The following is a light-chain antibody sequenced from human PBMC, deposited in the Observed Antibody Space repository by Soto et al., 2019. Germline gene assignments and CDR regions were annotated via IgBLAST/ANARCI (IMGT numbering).Light chain of an antibody. CDR2: WAS. CDR3: QQYYNSPQN. V-gene: IGKV4-1*01. Sequence: DIVMTQSPDSLAVSLGERATINSKSSQTILYGPNNKNYLAWYQQKPGQPPKLLIYWASTRESGVPDRFSGSGSETDFTLTISSLQAEDVAVYYCQQYYNSPQNFGQGTKVEIK. J-gene: IGKJ1*01. CDR1: QTILYGPNNKNY.